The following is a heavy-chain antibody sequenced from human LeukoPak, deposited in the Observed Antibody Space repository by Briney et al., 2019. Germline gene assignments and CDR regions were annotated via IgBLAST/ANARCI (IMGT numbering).Heavy chain of an antibody. Sequence: PSETLSLTCTVSGGSISSSSYYWGWIRQPPGKGLEWIGSIYYSGSTYYNPSLKSRVTISVDTSKNQFSLKLSSVTAADTAVYYCARLNRDVLLWFGAWGFDPWGQGTLVTGSS. CDR2: IYYSGST. D-gene: IGHD3-10*01. J-gene: IGHJ5*02. CDR1: GGSISSSSYY. V-gene: IGHV4-39*01. CDR3: ARLNRDVLLWFGAWGFDP.